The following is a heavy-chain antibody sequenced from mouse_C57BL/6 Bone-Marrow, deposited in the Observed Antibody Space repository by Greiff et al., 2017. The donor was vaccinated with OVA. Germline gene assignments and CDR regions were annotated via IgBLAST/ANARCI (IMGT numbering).Heavy chain of an antibody. CDR1: GYTFTDYY. CDR2: IYPGSGNT. J-gene: IGHJ2*01. D-gene: IGHD2-4*01. Sequence: QVQLKESGAELVRPGASVTLSCKASGYTFTDYYINWVKQRPGQGLEWIARIYPGSGNTYYNEKFKGKATLTAEKSSSTAYMQLSSLTSEDSAVYFCARGGDDYDDGGRRDCFDYWGKGTTLTVSS. V-gene: IGHV1-76*01. CDR3: ARGGDDYDDGGRRDCFDY.